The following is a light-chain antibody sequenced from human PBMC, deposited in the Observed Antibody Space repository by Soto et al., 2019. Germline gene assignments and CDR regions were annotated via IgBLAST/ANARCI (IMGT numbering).Light chain of an antibody. J-gene: IGLJ2*01. CDR3: CSYAGSSSFV. CDR2: EVI. V-gene: IGLV2-23*02. CDR1: SSDVGTDNL. Sequence: QSALTQPASVSGCPGQSISISCTGSSSDVGTDNLVSWYQHHPGKAPKLMISEVIKRPSGVSNRFSGSKSGNTASLTISGLQAEDEADYDCCSYAGSSSFVFGGGTKLTVL.